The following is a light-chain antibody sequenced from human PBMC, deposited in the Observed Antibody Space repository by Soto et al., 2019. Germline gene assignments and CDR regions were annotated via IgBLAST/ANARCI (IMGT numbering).Light chain of an antibody. Sequence: DIQMTQSPSTLSASVGDRVTITCRASQSINNWLAWYQQKPGKAPNLLIYKASSLESGVPSRFSGSGSGTEFTLTVICLQPDDFATYYCQQYDSYPFTFGGGTKVEIK. V-gene: IGKV1-5*03. CDR2: KAS. J-gene: IGKJ4*01. CDR3: QQYDSYPFT. CDR1: QSINNW.